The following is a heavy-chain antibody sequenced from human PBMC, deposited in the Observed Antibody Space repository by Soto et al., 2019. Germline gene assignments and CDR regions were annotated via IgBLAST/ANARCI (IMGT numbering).Heavy chain of an antibody. Sequence: QVQLVESGGGVVQPGRSLRLSCAASGISFSGYSMHWVRQAPGKGLEWMAIIWYDGSQTYYGASVKGRFAISRDNSKNTLYLQMTSLRAEDTAMYYCARGRSSIWPYYFDYWGQGALVTVSS. D-gene: IGHD6-13*01. CDR1: GISFSGYS. V-gene: IGHV3-33*01. J-gene: IGHJ4*02. CDR3: ARGRSSIWPYYFDY. CDR2: IWYDGSQT.